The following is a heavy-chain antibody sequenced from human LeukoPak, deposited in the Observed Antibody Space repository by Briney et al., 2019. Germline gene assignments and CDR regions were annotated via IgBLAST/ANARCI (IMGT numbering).Heavy chain of an antibody. V-gene: IGHV3-74*01. CDR1: GYSFSSFW. J-gene: IGHJ4*02. D-gene: IGHD3-16*01. Sequence: GGSLRLSCAVSGYSFSSFWMHWVRQAPGEGLVWVSRLNEDGGITNYADFAKGRFTISRDNARNTLYLQMNSLSADDTAVYYCTRDIGGRSAYWGQGALVTVSS. CDR3: TRDIGGRSAY. CDR2: LNEDGGIT.